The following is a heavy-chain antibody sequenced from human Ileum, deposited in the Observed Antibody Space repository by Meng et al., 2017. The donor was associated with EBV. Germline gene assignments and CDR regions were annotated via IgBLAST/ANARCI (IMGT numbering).Heavy chain of an antibody. CDR3: ARSLTTPYYFDD. Sequence: VQVLVSRAGRVKPARTRCLTWAVSGDCIGSGGDFWSRRRLPSGRGLAWSGYVYVSGNSYYTPSHNRRVTMSVDTSKNQFSLKLSSLTAAHTAVYYCARSLTTPYYFDDWGQGTLVTVSS. J-gene: IGHJ4*02. D-gene: IGHD1-14*01. CDR2: VYVSGNS. CDR1: GDCIGSGGDF. V-gene: IGHV4-30-4*01.